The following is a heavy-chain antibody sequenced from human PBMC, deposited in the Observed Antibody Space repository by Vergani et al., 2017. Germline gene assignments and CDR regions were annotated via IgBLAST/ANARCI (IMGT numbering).Heavy chain of an antibody. CDR2: IYTSGAT. CDR3: AIDGGEYDKDALDV. J-gene: IGHJ3*01. CDR1: GGSFSTGGQS. Sequence: QVQLQESGPGLVKPSQTLSLTCTVSGGSFSTGGQSWTWLRQSAGKGLEWIGRIYTSGATNYNPSLRSRAIMSLDESKKQFSLMLTSVTAADTAVYYCAIDGGEYDKDALDVWGQGTKVTVTS. D-gene: IGHD2-21*01. V-gene: IGHV4-61*02.